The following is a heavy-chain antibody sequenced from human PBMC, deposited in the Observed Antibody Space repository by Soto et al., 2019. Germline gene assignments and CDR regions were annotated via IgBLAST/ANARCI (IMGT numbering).Heavy chain of an antibody. Sequence: PGESLKISCKGSGYSFTSYWIGWVRQMPGKGLEWMGIIYPGDSDTRYSPSFQGQVTISADKSISTAYLQWSSLKASDTAMYYCARHNSWGHHWESSSSWFNYYGMDVWGQGNTVSVSS. CDR1: GYSFTSYW. CDR3: ARHNSWGHHWESSSSWFNYYGMDV. CDR2: IYPGDSDT. V-gene: IGHV5-51*01. D-gene: IGHD6-6*01. J-gene: IGHJ6*02.